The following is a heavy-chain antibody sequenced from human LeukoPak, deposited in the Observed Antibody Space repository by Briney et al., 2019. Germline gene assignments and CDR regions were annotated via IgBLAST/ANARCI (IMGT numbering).Heavy chain of an antibody. CDR2: IYYSGST. D-gene: IGHD3-22*01. Sequence: LETLSLTCTVSGGSISSYYWSWIRQPPGKGLEWIGYIYYSGSTNYNPSLKSRVTISVDTSKNQFSLKLSSVTAADTAVYYCARAPRAVVVRGGAFDIWGQGTMVTVSS. CDR3: ARAPRAVVVRGGAFDI. J-gene: IGHJ3*02. V-gene: IGHV4-59*01. CDR1: GGSISSYY.